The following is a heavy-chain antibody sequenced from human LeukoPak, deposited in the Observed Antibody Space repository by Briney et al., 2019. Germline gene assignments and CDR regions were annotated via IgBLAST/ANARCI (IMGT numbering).Heavy chain of an antibody. V-gene: IGHV1-46*01. CDR2: INPSGGST. D-gene: IGHD1-26*01. Sequence: ASVKVSCKASGYTFTSYYMHWVRQAPGQGLEWMGIINPSGGSTSYAQKFQGRVTMTRDTSTSTVYMELSSLRSEDTAVFYCARDSPISGSYYGGLGYWSQGTLVTVSS. CDR1: GYTFTSYY. CDR3: ARDSPISGSYYGGLGY. J-gene: IGHJ4*02.